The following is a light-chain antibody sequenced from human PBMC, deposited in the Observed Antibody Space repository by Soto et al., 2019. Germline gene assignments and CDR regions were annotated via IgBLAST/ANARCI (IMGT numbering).Light chain of an antibody. V-gene: IGKV3D-15*01. Sequence: PGDRATLSCRASQSVSCNYLAWYQQRPGQAPRLLIYDESTRATGIPARLSGSGSGTEFTLTISSLKSEDFAVYYCQQYNNRPTFGQGTKVDIK. CDR2: DES. CDR1: QSVSCN. CDR3: QQYNNRPT. J-gene: IGKJ1*01.